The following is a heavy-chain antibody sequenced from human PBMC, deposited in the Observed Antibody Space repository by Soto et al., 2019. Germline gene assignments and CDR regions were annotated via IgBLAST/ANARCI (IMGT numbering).Heavy chain of an antibody. Sequence: SSDTLSLTCTVSGGSISSYYWSWIRQPPGKGLEWIGYIYYSGSTNYNPSLKSRVTISVDTSKNQFSLKLSSVTAADTAVYYCARQYASLDAFDIWGQGTMVNVSS. J-gene: IGHJ3*02. CDR2: IYYSGST. CDR3: ARQYASLDAFDI. V-gene: IGHV4-59*08. CDR1: GGSISSYY. D-gene: IGHD6-6*01.